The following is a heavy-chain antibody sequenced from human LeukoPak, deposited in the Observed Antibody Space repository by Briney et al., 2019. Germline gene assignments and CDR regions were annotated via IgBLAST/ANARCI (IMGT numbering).Heavy chain of an antibody. CDR1: GFTFSSCS. Sequence: GGSLRLSCAASGFTFSSCSMNWVRQAPGEGLEWVSAISGSGGNTYYADSVKGRFTISRDNSKNTLYLQMNRLRAEDTAVYYCAKSGPLGVLGYYFDFWGQGTLVTVSS. CDR3: AKSGPLGVLGYYFDF. D-gene: IGHD3-10*01. J-gene: IGHJ4*02. V-gene: IGHV3-23*01. CDR2: ISGSGGNT.